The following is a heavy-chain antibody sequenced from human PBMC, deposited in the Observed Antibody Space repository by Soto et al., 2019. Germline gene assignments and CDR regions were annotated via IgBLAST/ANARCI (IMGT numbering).Heavy chain of an antibody. CDR2: IIPIFGTG. CDR3: ARHSPYSSGWLVPFDI. V-gene: IGHV1-69*06. J-gene: IGHJ3*02. CDR1: GGTFSSYA. Sequence: QVQLVQSGAEVKKPGSSVKVSCKASGGTFSSYAISWVRQAPGQGLEWMGGIIPIFGTGNYAQKFQGRITITADKSTSTAYMELSSLRSEDTAVYYCARHSPYSSGWLVPFDIWGQGTMVTVSS. D-gene: IGHD6-19*01.